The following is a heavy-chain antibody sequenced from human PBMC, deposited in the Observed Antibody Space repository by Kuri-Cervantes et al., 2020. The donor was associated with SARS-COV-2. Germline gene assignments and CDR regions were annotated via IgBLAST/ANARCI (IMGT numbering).Heavy chain of an antibody. J-gene: IGHJ4*02. CDR3: ARERDYGDYLYYFDY. D-gene: IGHD4-17*01. CDR2: INHSGNT. V-gene: IGHV4-34*01. CDR1: GGSFSNYY. Sequence: SETLSLTCAVYGGSFSNYYWTWIRQPPGKGLEWIGEINHSGNTNYNPSLKSRVTISVDTSKNQFSLKLSSVTAAGTAVYYCARERDYGDYLYYFDYWGQGTLVTVSS.